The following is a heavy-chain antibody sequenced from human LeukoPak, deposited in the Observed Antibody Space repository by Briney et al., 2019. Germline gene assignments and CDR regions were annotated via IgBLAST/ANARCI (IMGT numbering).Heavy chain of an antibody. D-gene: IGHD5-18*01. V-gene: IGHV1-69*05. CDR3: ARGLSGYSYGYMGYYYYMDV. CDR2: IIPIFGTA. J-gene: IGHJ6*03. Sequence: SVKVSCKASGCTFSSYAISWVRQAPGQGLEWMGRIIPIFGTANYAQKFQGRVTITTDESTSTAYMELSSRRSEDTAVYYCARGLSGYSYGYMGYYYYMDVWGKGTTVTVSS. CDR1: GCTFSSYA.